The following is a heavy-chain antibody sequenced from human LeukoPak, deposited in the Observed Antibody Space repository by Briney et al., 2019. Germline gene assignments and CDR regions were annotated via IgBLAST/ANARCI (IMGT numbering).Heavy chain of an antibody. Sequence: GGSLRLSCAASGFTFSNAWMSWVRQAPGKGLEWVANIKQDGSEKYYVDSVKGRFTISRDNAKNSLYLQMNSLRAEDTAVYYCARERDSSSWIYYYNYYYMDVWGKGTTVTVSS. D-gene: IGHD6-13*01. CDR3: ARERDSSSWIYYYNYYYMDV. CDR1: GFTFSNAW. J-gene: IGHJ6*03. CDR2: IKQDGSEK. V-gene: IGHV3-7*01.